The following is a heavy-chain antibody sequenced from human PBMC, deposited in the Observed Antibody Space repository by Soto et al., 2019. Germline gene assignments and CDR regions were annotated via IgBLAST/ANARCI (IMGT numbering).Heavy chain of an antibody. V-gene: IGHV1-69*13. CDR3: AGADDSSGYLDF. D-gene: IGHD3-22*01. Sequence: SVKVSCKASGGTFSSYAIRWVRQDPGQGLESLGGIIPIFGIANYAQKFQGRVTITADESTSTAYMELSRLRSEDTAVYYCAGADDSSGYLDFWRQRTLVTVSS. CDR2: IIPIFGIA. CDR1: GGTFSSYA. J-gene: IGHJ4*02.